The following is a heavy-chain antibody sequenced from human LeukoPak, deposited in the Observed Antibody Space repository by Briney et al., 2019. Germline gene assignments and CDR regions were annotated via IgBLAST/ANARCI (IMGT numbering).Heavy chain of an antibody. CDR3: ARQGVIISYFDY. CDR1: GGSISSSTYL. J-gene: IGHJ4*02. CDR2: IFYSGST. D-gene: IGHD3-10*01. V-gene: IGHV4-39*01. Sequence: SETLSLTCTVSGGSISSSTYLWGWIRQPPGEGLEWIGSIFYSGSTYYSPSLKSRVTVSVDTSNNQFSLRLTSVTAADTAVYFCARQGVIISYFDYWGQGALVTVSS.